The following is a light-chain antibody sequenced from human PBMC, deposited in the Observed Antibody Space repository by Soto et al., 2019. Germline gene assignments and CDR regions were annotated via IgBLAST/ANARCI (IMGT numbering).Light chain of an antibody. Sequence: DIQMTQSPSTLSASVGDRVTITCRASQSISSWLAWYQQKPGKAPKLLIFDASTLERGVPSRFSGSGFGTDFTLSISSLQPEDSASYFCQQTDDFPLTFGGGTKVDI. CDR1: QSISSW. CDR3: QQTDDFPLT. V-gene: IGKV1-5*01. J-gene: IGKJ4*01. CDR2: DAS.